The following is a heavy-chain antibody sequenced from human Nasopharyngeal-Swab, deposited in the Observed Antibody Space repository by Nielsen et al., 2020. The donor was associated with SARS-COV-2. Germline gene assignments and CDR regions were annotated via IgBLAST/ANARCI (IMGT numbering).Heavy chain of an antibody. Sequence: ASEKVSCKVSGYTLTELSMHWVRQAPGNGLEWMGGFDPEDGETIYAQKFQGRVTMTEDTSTNTAYMELSSLRSEDTAVYYCSTHGLIAAAGSFDYWGQGTLVTVAS. CDR3: STHGLIAAAGSFDY. CDR1: GYTLTELS. V-gene: IGHV1-24*01. CDR2: FDPEDGET. J-gene: IGHJ4*02. D-gene: IGHD6-13*01.